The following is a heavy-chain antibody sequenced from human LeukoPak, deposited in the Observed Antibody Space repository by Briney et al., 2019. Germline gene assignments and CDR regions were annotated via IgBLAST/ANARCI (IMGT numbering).Heavy chain of an antibody. J-gene: IGHJ4*02. CDR1: GFTFSSYA. V-gene: IGHV3-23*01. CDR3: AKVPQTYYYDSSGYYPLDY. CDR2: ISGSGGST. Sequence: GGSPRLSCAASGFTFSSYAMSWVRQAPGKGLEWVSAISGSGGSTYYADSVKGRFTISRDNPKNTLYLQMNSLRAEDTAVYYCAKVPQTYYYDSSGYYPLDYWGQGTLVTVSS. D-gene: IGHD3-22*01.